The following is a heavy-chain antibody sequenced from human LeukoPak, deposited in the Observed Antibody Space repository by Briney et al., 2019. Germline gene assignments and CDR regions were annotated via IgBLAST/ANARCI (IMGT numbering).Heavy chain of an antibody. CDR2: IYSGGST. CDR3: ARDTWVAVAGLFDY. Sequence: GGSLRLSCAASGFTVSSNYMSWVRQAPEKGLEWVSVIYSGGSTYYADSVKGRFTISRDNAKNSLYLQMNSLRAEDTAVYYCARDTWVAVAGLFDYWGQGTLVTVSS. V-gene: IGHV3-53*01. J-gene: IGHJ4*02. CDR1: GFTVSSNY. D-gene: IGHD6-19*01.